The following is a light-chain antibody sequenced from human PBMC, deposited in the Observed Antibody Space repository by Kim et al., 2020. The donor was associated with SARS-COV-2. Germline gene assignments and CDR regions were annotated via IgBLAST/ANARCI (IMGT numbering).Light chain of an antibody. V-gene: IGKV1-33*01. CDR3: QQYNNLPLT. CDR1: QDIRIY. CDR2: DAS. Sequence: ASVGDRVTITCQASQDIRIYLNWYPQKPGKAPKLLMYDASKMETGFPSRFSGSGSGTDFTFTISSLQPEDIATYYCQQYNNLPLTFGGGTQVDIK. J-gene: IGKJ4*01.